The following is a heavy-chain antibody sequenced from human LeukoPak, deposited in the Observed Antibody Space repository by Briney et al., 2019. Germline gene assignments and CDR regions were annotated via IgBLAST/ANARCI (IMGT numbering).Heavy chain of an antibody. V-gene: IGHV4-59*01. CDR3: AREGEWGYYSQDAFGI. Sequence: PSETLSLTCTVSGGSISSYYWSWIRQPPGKGLEWIGYIYYSGSTNYNPSLKSRVTISVDTSKNQFSLKLSSVTAADTAVYYCAREGEWGYYSQDAFGIWGQGTMVTVSS. D-gene: IGHD3-3*01. CDR1: GGSISSYY. J-gene: IGHJ3*02. CDR2: IYYSGST.